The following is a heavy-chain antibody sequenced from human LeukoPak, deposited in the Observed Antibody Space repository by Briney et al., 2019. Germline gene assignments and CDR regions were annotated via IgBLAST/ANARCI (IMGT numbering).Heavy chain of an antibody. J-gene: IGHJ6*03. CDR2: ISSSSSTI. CDR3: ARYYYDSSGYSPYYYYYYMDV. V-gene: IGHV3-48*01. Sequence: GGSLRLSCAASGFTFSSYEMNWVRQAPGKGLEWVSYISSSSSTIYYADSVKGRFTISRDNAKNSLYLQMNSLRAEDTAVYYCARYYYDSSGYSPYYYYYYMDVRGKGTTVTVSS. CDR1: GFTFSSYE. D-gene: IGHD3-22*01.